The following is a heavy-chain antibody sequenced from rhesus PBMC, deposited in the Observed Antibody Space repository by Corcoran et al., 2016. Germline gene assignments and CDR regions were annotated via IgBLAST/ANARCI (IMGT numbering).Heavy chain of an antibody. Sequence: QVQLQESGPGLVKPSETLSLTCAVSGYSISSGYYWGWIRQPPGKGLEWIGSIYGSGGSNYLNPSLKVRVPRSVDTSKSQFSLKLSSVTAADTAGYYGARVGSSWSEWDTVGTEWYFDLWGPGTPITISS. CDR3: ARVGSSWSEWDTVGTEWYFDL. CDR2: IYGSGGSN. J-gene: IGHJ2*01. V-gene: IGHV4S14*01. CDR1: GYSISSGYY. D-gene: IGHD5-42*01.